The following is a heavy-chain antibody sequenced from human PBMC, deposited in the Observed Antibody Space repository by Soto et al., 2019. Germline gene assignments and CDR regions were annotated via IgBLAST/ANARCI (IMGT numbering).Heavy chain of an antibody. CDR1: GFTFSSHA. J-gene: IGHJ6*02. CDR2: ISGSGDST. V-gene: IGHV3-23*01. CDR3: AKDRDGAAAGPTKFYGMDV. D-gene: IGHD6-13*01. Sequence: GGSLRLSCAASGFTFSSHAMSWVRQAPGKGLEWVSVISGSGDSTYYADSVRGRFTISRDNSKNTLYLQMNSQRAEDTAVYYSAKDRDGAAAGPTKFYGMDVWGQGTTVTVSS.